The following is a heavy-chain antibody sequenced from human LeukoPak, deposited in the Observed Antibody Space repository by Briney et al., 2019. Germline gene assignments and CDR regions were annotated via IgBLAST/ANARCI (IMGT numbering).Heavy chain of an antibody. Sequence: ASVTVSSTASGYTFTIYGISWVRQAPGQGLEWMGWVSAYNGNTNYAQKLQGRVTMTTDTSTSTAYMELRSLRSDDTAVYYCATRRIAAAGHDFDYWGQGTLVTVSS. CDR3: ATRRIAAAGHDFDY. CDR1: GYTFTIYG. J-gene: IGHJ4*02. V-gene: IGHV1-18*04. D-gene: IGHD6-13*01. CDR2: VSAYNGNT.